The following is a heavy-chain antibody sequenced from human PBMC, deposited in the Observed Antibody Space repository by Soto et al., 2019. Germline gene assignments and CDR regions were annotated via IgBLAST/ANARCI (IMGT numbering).Heavy chain of an antibody. CDR1: GFTFTRYS. V-gene: IGHV3-21*06. CDR3: ARESEDLTSNFGY. J-gene: IGHJ4*02. CDR2: ISSTTNYI. Sequence: PGGSLRLSFAASGFTFTRYSMNWCRQAPGKGLEWVSSISSTTNYIYYGDSMKGRLTISRDNAKNSLYLEMNSLRAEDTAVYYCARESEDLTSNFGYWGQGTLVTVSS.